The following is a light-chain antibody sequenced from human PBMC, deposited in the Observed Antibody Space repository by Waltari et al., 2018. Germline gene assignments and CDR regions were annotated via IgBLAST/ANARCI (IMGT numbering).Light chain of an antibody. CDR1: QSVSSY. CDR3: QQRSNWWT. J-gene: IGKJ1*01. CDR2: DAS. Sequence: EIVLTQSPATLSVSPGERATLSCRASQSVSSYLAWYQQKPGQAPRLLIYDASNWATGIPARFSGSGSGTDFTLTISSLEPEDFAVYYCQQRSNWWTFGQGTKVEIK. V-gene: IGKV3-11*01.